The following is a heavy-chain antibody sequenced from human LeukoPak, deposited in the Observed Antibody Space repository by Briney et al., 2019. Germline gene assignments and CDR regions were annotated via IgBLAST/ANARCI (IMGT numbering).Heavy chain of an antibody. J-gene: IGHJ4*02. V-gene: IGHV4-38-2*02. CDR1: GYSISYGYY. Sequence: SETLSLTCTVSGYSISYGYYWSWVRRSPGKGLEWIASIFQSGSTYYTPSLQSRVTISLDMSKNQFSLKMSSVTAADTAVYYCVRGINPADYWGQGTLVTVSS. D-gene: IGHD1-14*01. CDR3: VRGINPADY. CDR2: IFQSGST.